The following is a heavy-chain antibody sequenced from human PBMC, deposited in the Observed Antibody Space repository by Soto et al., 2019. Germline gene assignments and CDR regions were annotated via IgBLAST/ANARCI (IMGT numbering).Heavy chain of an antibody. Sequence: QVQLVESGGGVVQPGRSLRLSCAASGFTFSSYGMHWVRQAPGKGLEWVAVISYDGSNKYYADSVKGRFTISRDNSKNTLYLQMNSLRAEDTAVHYCAKVGLWWPTSSLANDYWGQGTLVTVSS. J-gene: IGHJ4*02. CDR3: AKVGLWWPTSSLANDY. CDR2: ISYDGSNK. D-gene: IGHD2-21*01. V-gene: IGHV3-30*18. CDR1: GFTFSSYG.